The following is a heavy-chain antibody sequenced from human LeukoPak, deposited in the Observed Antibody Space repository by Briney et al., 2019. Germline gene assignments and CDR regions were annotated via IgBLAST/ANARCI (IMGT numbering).Heavy chain of an antibody. D-gene: IGHD1-26*01. V-gene: IGHV3-7*01. CDR1: GLAFSTYL. Sequence: PGGSLRLSCAASGLAFSTYLMTWVRQAPGQGLEWVANIKRDGSLTHYVYSVKGRFTISRDNAKNSLYLQMNSLRVDDSAVYYCAGDQSPQIDGIYYDAFDIWGQGTMVTVAS. CDR2: IKRDGSLT. CDR3: AGDQSPQIDGIYYDAFDI. J-gene: IGHJ3*02.